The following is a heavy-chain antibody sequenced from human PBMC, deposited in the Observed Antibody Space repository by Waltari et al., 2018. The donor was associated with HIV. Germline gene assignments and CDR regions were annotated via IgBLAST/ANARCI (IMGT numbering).Heavy chain of an antibody. CDR1: GFTFSSYS. Sequence: EVQLVESGGNLVQPGGSLRLSCAASGFTFSSYSMNWVRQAPGKGLEWVSYISSISSPTYYAESVRGRFTISRDNAKNSLYLQMNSLRDEDTAVYYCARRIAAGGTQYFEYWGQGTLVTVSS. V-gene: IGHV3-48*02. CDR2: ISSISSPT. D-gene: IGHD6-13*01. CDR3: ARRIAAGGTQYFEY. J-gene: IGHJ4*02.